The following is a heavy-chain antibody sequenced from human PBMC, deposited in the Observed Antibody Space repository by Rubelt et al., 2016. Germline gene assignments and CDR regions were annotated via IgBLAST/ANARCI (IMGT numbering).Heavy chain of an antibody. V-gene: IGHV4-30-2*01. D-gene: IGHD2-2*02. CDR2: IYHSGST. CDR3: ATGDPTPPAAIPVGDYYYYGMDV. CDR1: GGSISSGGYS. Sequence: QLQLQESGSGLVKPSQTLSLTCAVSGGSISSGGYSWSWIRQPPGKGLEWIGYIYHSGSTYYNPSLKSRVTISVDRSKNQFSLKLSSVTAADTAVYYCATGDPTPPAAIPVGDYYYYGMDVWGQGTTVTVSS. J-gene: IGHJ6*02.